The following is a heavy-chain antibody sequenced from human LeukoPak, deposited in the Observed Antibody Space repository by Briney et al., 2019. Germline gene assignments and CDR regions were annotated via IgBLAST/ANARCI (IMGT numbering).Heavy chain of an antibody. CDR1: GGTFSSYA. V-gene: IGHV1-69*13. J-gene: IGHJ5*02. D-gene: IGHD1-26*01. Sequence: VASVKLSCKASGGTFSSYAISWVRQAPGQGLAWMGGIIPLYGTANYAQKFQGRVTITADESTSTAYMELSSLRSEDTAVYYCARERGVVGATTYWFDPWGQGTLVTVSS. CDR3: ARERGVVGATTYWFDP. CDR2: IIPLYGTA.